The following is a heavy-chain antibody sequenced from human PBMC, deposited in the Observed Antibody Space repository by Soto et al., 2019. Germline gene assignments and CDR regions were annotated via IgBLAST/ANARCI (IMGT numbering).Heavy chain of an antibody. CDR1: GGSISSGDYY. Sequence: PSETLSLTCTVSGGSISSGDYYWSWIRQPPGKGLEWIGYIYYSGSTYYNPSLKSRVTISVDTSKNQFTLKLNSVTAADTAVYYCARSTARSGSYEYFDYWGQGTLVTVSS. V-gene: IGHV4-30-4*01. CDR3: ARSTARSGSYEYFDY. J-gene: IGHJ4*02. D-gene: IGHD3-10*01. CDR2: IYYSGST.